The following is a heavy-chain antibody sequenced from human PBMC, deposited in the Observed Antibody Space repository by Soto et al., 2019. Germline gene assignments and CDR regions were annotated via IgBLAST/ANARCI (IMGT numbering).Heavy chain of an antibody. J-gene: IGHJ4*02. Sequence: PGGSLRLSCAASGFTFDDYAMHWVRQAPGKGLEWVSGISWNSGSIGYADSVKGRFTISRDNAKNSLYLQMNSLRAEDTALYYCAKDTLICSGGSCYDQVYWGQGTLVTAPQ. CDR3: AKDTLICSGGSCYDQVY. D-gene: IGHD2-15*01. CDR2: ISWNSGSI. V-gene: IGHV3-9*01. CDR1: GFTFDDYA.